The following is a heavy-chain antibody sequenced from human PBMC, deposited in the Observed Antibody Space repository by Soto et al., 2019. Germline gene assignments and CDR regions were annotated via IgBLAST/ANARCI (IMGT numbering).Heavy chain of an antibody. J-gene: IGHJ3*02. CDR2: IDSSGNHI. D-gene: IGHD3-10*01. CDR1: GFPFSNYE. Sequence: EVQVVESGGGLVQPGGSLRLSCVASGFPFSNYEMNWVRQAPGKGLEWLSYIDSSGNHINYADSVKGRFTISRDNAENSLFLQLNSLTAEHTAFYYCVSEGPIGNREAFDIWGRGTVVTVSS. V-gene: IGHV3-48*03. CDR3: VSEGPIGNREAFDI.